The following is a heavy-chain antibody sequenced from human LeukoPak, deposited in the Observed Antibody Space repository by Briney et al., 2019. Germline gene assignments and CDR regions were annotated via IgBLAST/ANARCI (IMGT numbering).Heavy chain of an antibody. V-gene: IGHV3-49*04. J-gene: IGHJ3*02. Sequence: GGSLRLSCTASGFTFGDYAMSWVRQAPGKGLEWVGFIRSKAYGGTTEYAASVKGRFTISRDTSRSTLYLQMNSLRAEDTAVYYCAKDGLRCSGTSCHDDALGIWGQGTMVTVSS. D-gene: IGHD2-2*01. CDR1: GFTFGDYA. CDR3: AKDGLRCSGTSCHDDALGI. CDR2: IRSKAYGGTT.